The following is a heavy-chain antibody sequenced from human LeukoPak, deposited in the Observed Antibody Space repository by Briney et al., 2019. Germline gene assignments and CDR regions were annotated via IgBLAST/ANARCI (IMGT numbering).Heavy chain of an antibody. Sequence: SETLSLTFAVSGASINSIYWWTWVRQPPGEGLEWIAEIHHSGSTNYNPSLKSRVTISVDKSKNLFSLNLSSVTAADTAVYYCARGGDYSWSNWGQGTLVTVSS. V-gene: IGHV4-4*02. CDR3: ARGGDYSWSN. CDR1: GASINSIYW. CDR2: IHHSGST. D-gene: IGHD4-11*01. J-gene: IGHJ4*02.